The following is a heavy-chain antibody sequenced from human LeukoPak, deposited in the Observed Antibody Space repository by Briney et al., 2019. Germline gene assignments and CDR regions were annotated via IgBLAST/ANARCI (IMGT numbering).Heavy chain of an antibody. V-gene: IGHV1-8*01. D-gene: IGHD1-1*01. Sequence: ASVKVSCKASGYTFTNHDINWVRQATGQGLEWMGWVSPNSGNTVYAQKLQGRVTMTTDTSTSTAYMELRSLRSDDTAVYYCAREAPRRGASYYYYGMDVWGQGTTVTVSS. CDR3: AREAPRRGASYYYYGMDV. CDR2: VSPNSGNT. J-gene: IGHJ6*02. CDR1: GYTFTNHD.